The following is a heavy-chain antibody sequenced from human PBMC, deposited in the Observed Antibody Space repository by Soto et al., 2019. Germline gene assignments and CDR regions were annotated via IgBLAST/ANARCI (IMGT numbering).Heavy chain of an antibody. V-gene: IGHV1-69*05. CDR1: GRTFSSNA. D-gene: IGHD1-26*01. CDR2: IIPIFGTA. CDR3: ARGGSLYWYFDL. Sequence: SLKLSCQPSGRTFSSNANSWVRQSPGQGLEWMGGIIPIFGTAKYSQKFQGRVTITRDTSASTAYMELSSLRSEDTAVYYCARGGSLYWYFDLWGRGTLVTVSS. J-gene: IGHJ2*01.